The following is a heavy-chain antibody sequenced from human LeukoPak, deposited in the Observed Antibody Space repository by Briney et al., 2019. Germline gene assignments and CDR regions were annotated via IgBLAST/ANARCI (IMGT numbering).Heavy chain of an antibody. CDR2: IYYSGST. Sequence: SETLSLTCTVSGGSISSYYWSWIRQPPGKGLEWIGDIYYSGSTNYNPSLKSRVTISVDTSKNQFSLKLSSVTAADTAVYYCARESYYYYSSGYQNWGQGTLVIVSS. V-gene: IGHV4-59*08. D-gene: IGHD3-22*01. CDR1: GGSISSYY. CDR3: ARESYYYYSSGYQN. J-gene: IGHJ4*02.